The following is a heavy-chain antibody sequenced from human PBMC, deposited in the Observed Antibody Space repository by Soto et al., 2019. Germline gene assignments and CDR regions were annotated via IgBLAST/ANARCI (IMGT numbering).Heavy chain of an antibody. CDR1: GGSITSYY. Sequence: ETLSLSCTVSGGSITSYYCTWIRQPHGKGLEWIGYIYYSGSTNYNPSLKSRVTISVDTSNSQFSLRLSSVTAADTAVYYCARLAYYYYYMAVWGKGTTVT. CDR2: IYYSGST. D-gene: IGHD5-12*01. V-gene: IGHV4-59*01. J-gene: IGHJ6*03. CDR3: ARLAYYYYYMAV.